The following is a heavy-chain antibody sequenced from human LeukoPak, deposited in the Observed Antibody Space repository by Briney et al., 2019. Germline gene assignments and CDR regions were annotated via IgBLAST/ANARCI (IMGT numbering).Heavy chain of an antibody. Sequence: GGSLRLSCAASEFTFSSYWMSWVRQAPGKGLEWVANIKQDGSEKYYVDSVKGRFTISRDNAKNSLYLQMDSLRAEDAALYYCVREDGVVGATSSFDYWGQGTLVTVSS. CDR2: IKQDGSEK. D-gene: IGHD1-26*01. CDR3: VREDGVVGATSSFDY. V-gene: IGHV3-7*01. CDR1: EFTFSSYW. J-gene: IGHJ4*02.